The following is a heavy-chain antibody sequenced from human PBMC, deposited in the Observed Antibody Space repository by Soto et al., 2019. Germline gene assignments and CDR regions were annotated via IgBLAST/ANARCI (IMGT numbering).Heavy chain of an antibody. J-gene: IGHJ4*02. CDR2: IYYSGST. V-gene: IGHV4-39*01. D-gene: IGHD3-22*01. CDR1: GGSISSSSYY. Sequence: QLQLQESGPGLVKPSETLSLTCTVSGGSISSSSYYWGWIRQPPGKGLEWIGSIYYSGSTYYNPSHKSRVTISVDTSKNQFSLKLSSVTAADTAVYYCVSYYYDSSGYYYFDYWGQGTLVTVSS. CDR3: VSYYYDSSGYYYFDY.